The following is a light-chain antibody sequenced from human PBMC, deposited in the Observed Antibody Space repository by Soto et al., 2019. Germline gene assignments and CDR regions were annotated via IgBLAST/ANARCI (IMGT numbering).Light chain of an antibody. J-gene: IGKJ2*01. CDR1: QSISSW. CDR2: KAS. CDR3: QQSNSYPVT. Sequence: DIQMTQSPSTLSASVGDRVTITCRASQSISSWLAWYQQKPGKAPNLLIYKASNLESVIPSRFSGSGCGTEFTPAITSLQTDDVATYYCQQSNSYPVTFGQGTKLE. V-gene: IGKV1-5*03.